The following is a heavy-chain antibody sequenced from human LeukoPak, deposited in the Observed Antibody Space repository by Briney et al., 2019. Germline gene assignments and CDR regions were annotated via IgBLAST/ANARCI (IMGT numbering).Heavy chain of an antibody. CDR1: GFTFSGSA. D-gene: IGHD6-13*01. J-gene: IGHJ6*03. CDR3: AKHGIAAPPVYYMDV. V-gene: IGHV3-73*01. CDR2: IRSNANTYAT. Sequence: PGGSLRLSCAASGFTFSGSAMHWVRQASGKGLEWVGRIRSNANTYATAYAASVKGRFIVSRDDSKNTAYLQMNSLRAEDTAVYYCAKHGIAAPPVYYMDVWGKGTTVTVSS.